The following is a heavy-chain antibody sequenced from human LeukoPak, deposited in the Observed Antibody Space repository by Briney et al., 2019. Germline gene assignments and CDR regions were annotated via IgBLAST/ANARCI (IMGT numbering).Heavy chain of an antibody. J-gene: IGHJ4*02. CDR3: ARVATAMALEEKGLDY. Sequence: SETLSLTCTVSGGSISSSSYYWGWIRQPPGKGLEWIGEINHSGSTNYNPSLKSRVTISVDTSKNQFSLKLSSVTAADTAVYYCARVATAMALEEKGLDYWGQGTLVTVSS. CDR2: INHSGST. D-gene: IGHD5-18*01. V-gene: IGHV4-39*07. CDR1: GGSISSSSYY.